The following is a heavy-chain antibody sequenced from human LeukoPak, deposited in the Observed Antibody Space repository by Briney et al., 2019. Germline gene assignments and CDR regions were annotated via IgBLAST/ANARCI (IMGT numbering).Heavy chain of an antibody. D-gene: IGHD6-19*01. CDR2: ISGSGGST. CDR3: AKDRVAVTGHTGGLDY. CDR1: GFTFTIYA. J-gene: IGHJ4*02. Sequence: PGGSLRLSCAASGFTFTIYAMSWVRQAPGKGLEWVSGISGSGGSTYAESVKGRFTISRDNSKNTLYLQTNSLRAEDTAIYYCAKDRVAVTGHTGGLDYWGQGTLVTVSS. V-gene: IGHV3-23*01.